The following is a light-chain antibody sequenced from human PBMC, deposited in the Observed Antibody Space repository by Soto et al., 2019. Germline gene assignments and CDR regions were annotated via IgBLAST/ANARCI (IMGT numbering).Light chain of an antibody. V-gene: IGKV3-20*01. CDR2: AAS. J-gene: IGKJ2*01. Sequence: EIVLTQSPGTLSLSPGESATLSCRASQSVNSRFLAWYQHKPGQAPRLLIYAASTRATGIRDRFSGSASGTDFFTLTISRLEPEDFAVYYCQRYGDSPPNTFGQGTKLEIK. CDR3: QRYGDSPPNT. CDR1: QSVNSRF.